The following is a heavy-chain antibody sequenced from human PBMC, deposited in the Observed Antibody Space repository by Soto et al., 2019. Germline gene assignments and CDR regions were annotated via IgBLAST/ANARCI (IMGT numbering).Heavy chain of an antibody. D-gene: IGHD6-13*01. J-gene: IGHJ4*01. CDR1: GYTFTDYY. CDR2: INTDGGGT. V-gene: IGHV1-2*04. Sequence: GASVKVSCKASGYTFTDYYIHWVRQAPGQGLEWLGWINTDGGGTNYARKFEGSVTMTRDTSINTVYLEVNGLTSDDTAIYSCARDSSIAAAGTAYDYWG. CDR3: ARDSSIAAAGTAYDY.